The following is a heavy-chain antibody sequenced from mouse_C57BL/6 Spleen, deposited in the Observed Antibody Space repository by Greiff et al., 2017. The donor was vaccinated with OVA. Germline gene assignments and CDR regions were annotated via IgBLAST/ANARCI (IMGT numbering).Heavy chain of an antibody. J-gene: IGHJ1*03. CDR3: ATYYSNYDWYFDV. CDR2: IDPSDSYT. D-gene: IGHD2-5*01. Sequence: VQLQQSGAELVRPGTSVKLSCKASGYTFTSYWMHWVKQRPGQGLEWIGVIDPSDSYTNYNQKFKGKATLTVDTSSSTAYMQLSSLTSEDSAVYYCATYYSNYDWYFDVWGTGTTVTVSS. V-gene: IGHV1-59*01. CDR1: GYTFTSYW.